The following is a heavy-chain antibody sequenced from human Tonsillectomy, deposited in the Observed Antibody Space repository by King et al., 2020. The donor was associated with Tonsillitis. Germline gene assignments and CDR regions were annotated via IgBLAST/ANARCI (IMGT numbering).Heavy chain of an antibody. J-gene: IGHJ4*02. CDR1: GFTFSDYY. D-gene: IGHD6-13*01. CDR2: ISNSGSYT. Sequence: VQLVESGGGLVKPGGSLRLSCAASGFTFSDYYMSWIRQAPGKGLEWVSHISNSGSYTNYADSVNGRFTISRNNANNALYLQMSSLRAEDTAVYYCARDISAAGTDYWGQGTLVTVSS. CDR3: ARDISAAGTDY. V-gene: IGHV3-11*05.